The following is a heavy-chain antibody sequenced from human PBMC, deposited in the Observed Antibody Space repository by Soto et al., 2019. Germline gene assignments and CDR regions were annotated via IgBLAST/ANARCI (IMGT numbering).Heavy chain of an antibody. CDR1: GGSISSSSYY. D-gene: IGHD3-22*01. J-gene: IGHJ6*02. V-gene: IGHV4-39*01. Sequence: QLQLQESGPGLVKPSETLSLTCTVSGGSISSSSYYWGRIRQPPGEGLEWIGSIYYSGSTYYNPSLKSRVTISVDTSKNQFSLKLSSVTAADTAVYYCARRLYYDSSGFEGGGMDVWGQGTTVTVSS. CDR2: IYYSGST. CDR3: ARRLYYDSSGFEGGGMDV.